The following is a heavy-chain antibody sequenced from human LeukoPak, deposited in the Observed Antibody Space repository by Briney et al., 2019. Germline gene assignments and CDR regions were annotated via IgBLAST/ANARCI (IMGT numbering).Heavy chain of an antibody. CDR2: ISSSGSTI. D-gene: IGHD3-3*01. V-gene: IGHV3-11*01. CDR3: AKDREEDDSFDY. Sequence: GGSLRLSCAASGFTFSDYYMSWIRQAPGKGLEWVSYISSSGSTIYYADSVKGRFTISRDNAKNSLYLQMNSLRAEDTAVYYCAKDREEDDSFDYWGQGTLVTVSS. CDR1: GFTFSDYY. J-gene: IGHJ4*02.